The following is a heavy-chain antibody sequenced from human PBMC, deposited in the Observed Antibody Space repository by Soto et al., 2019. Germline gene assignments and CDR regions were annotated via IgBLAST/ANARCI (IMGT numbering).Heavy chain of an antibody. Sequence: GGSLRLSCAASGFTVSSNYMSWVRQAPGKGLEWVSVIYSGGSTYYADSVKGRFTISRDNSKNTLYLQMNSLRAEDTAVYYCAKGVVVAATYSQHWGQGTLVTVS. CDR1: GFTVSSNY. V-gene: IGHV3-66*01. D-gene: IGHD2-15*01. J-gene: IGHJ1*01. CDR2: IYSGGST. CDR3: AKGVVVAATYSQH.